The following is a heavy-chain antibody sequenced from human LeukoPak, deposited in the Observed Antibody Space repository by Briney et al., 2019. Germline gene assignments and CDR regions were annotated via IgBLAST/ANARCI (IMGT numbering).Heavy chain of an antibody. J-gene: IGHJ2*01. CDR1: GYMFTGHY. D-gene: IGHD5-18*01. CDR2: INPNSGGT. V-gene: IGHV1-2*02. Sequence: ASVKVSCKASGYMFTGHYMHWVRQAPGQGLEWMGWINPNSGGTNYAQKFQGRVTMTRDTSISTAYMELSSLRSDDTAVYYCARVTEHTAMVHWYFDPWGRGTLVTV. CDR3: ARVTEHTAMVHWYFDP.